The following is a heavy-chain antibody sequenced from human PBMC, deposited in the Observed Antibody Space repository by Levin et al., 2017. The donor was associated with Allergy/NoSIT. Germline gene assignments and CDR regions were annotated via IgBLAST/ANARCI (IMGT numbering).Heavy chain of an antibody. V-gene: IGHV3-15*01. Sequence: AGGSLRLSCAASGFTLSDTYMTWVRQAPGKGLEWVGRIKNKADGETTDYAAPVEGRFSISRDDSRHTLFLQMNSLRPEDTALYYCNVWIGEVVGTTSDYWGQGTLVTVSS. J-gene: IGHJ4*02. D-gene: IGHD1-26*01. CDR2: IKNKADGETT. CDR1: GFTLSDTY. CDR3: NVWIGEVVGTTSDY.